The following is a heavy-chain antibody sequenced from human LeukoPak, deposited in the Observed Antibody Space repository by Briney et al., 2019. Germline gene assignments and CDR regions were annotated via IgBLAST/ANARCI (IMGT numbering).Heavy chain of an antibody. CDR3: AGAGSETQWRAFDF. Sequence: PGGSLRLSCAASGFTFSRYDMHWVRQATGKGLEWVSGIGTAGDTYYAGSVKGRFTISRENVKNSLYLQMNSLTAGDTAVYYCAGAGSETQWRAFDFWGQGALVTVFS. CDR2: IGTAGDT. J-gene: IGHJ4*02. V-gene: IGHV3-13*01. CDR1: GFTFSRYD. D-gene: IGHD6-19*01.